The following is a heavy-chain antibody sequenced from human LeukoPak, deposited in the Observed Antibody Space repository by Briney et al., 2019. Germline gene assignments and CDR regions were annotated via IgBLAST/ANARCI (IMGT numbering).Heavy chain of an antibody. CDR2: INHTGGT. J-gene: IGHJ5*01. CDR3: ARGSPKHDS. CDR1: GFTFSSYA. V-gene: IGHV4-34*01. Sequence: GSLRLSCAASGFTFSSYAMSWVRQPPGKGLEWVGEINHTGGTNYNPSLKSRLTISVDTSKNQFSLKLKSVTAADTAVYYCARGSPKHDSWGRGTLVTVSS.